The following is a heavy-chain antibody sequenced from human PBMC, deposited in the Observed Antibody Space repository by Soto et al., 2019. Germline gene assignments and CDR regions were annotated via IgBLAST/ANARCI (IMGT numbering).Heavy chain of an antibody. Sequence: QVQLQESGPGLVKPSQTLSLTCTVSGGSISSGGYYWSWIRQHPGKGLEWIGYIYYSGSTYYNPSLKSRVTISVDTSKNQFSLKLSSVTAADTAVYYCARYEVVAATVEGFDYWGQGTLVTVSS. CDR1: GGSISSGGYY. V-gene: IGHV4-31*03. CDR2: IYYSGST. J-gene: IGHJ4*02. CDR3: ARYEVVAATVEGFDY. D-gene: IGHD2-15*01.